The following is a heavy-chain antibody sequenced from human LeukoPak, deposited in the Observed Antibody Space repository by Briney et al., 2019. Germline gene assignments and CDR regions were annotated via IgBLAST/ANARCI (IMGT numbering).Heavy chain of an antibody. CDR3: ASDRSSKWYFDY. CDR1: GYSFTSYW. J-gene: IGHJ4*02. D-gene: IGHD2-15*01. CDR2: IDPSDSYT. V-gene: IGHV5-10-1*01. Sequence: GESLKISCKGSGYSFTSYWITWLRQMPGKGLEWMGRIDPSDSYTNYSPSFQGHVTISVDKSINTAYLQWSSLKASDTAMYYCASDRSSKWYFDYWGPGTLVTVSS.